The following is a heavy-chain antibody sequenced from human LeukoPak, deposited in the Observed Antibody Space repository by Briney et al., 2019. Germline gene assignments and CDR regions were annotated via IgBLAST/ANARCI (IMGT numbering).Heavy chain of an antibody. V-gene: IGHV1-2*02. D-gene: IGHD4-11*01. CDR1: GYIFTSYY. Sequence: GASVKVSCKASGYIFTSYYMHWVRQAPGQGLEWMGWINPNTGSTNFAQKFQSRVAMMRATSITTFYMELNSLRSDDTAVYYCARSVSISPMFDYWGQGTLIPVSS. CDR3: ARSVSISPMFDY. J-gene: IGHJ4*02. CDR2: INPNTGST.